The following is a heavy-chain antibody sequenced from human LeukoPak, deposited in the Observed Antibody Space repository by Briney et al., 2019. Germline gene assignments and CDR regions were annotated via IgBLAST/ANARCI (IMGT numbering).Heavy chain of an antibody. V-gene: IGHV3-30-3*01. CDR1: GFTFSTYA. D-gene: IGHD1-26*01. CDR2: ISYDGSNK. Sequence: PGRSLRLSCAASGFTFSTYAMHWVRQAPGKGLEWVAVISYDGSNKDHADSVKGRFTISRDNSENTLYLQMDSLRVEDTAVYYCAREDSEAFDYWGQGTLVTVSS. J-gene: IGHJ4*02. CDR3: AREDSEAFDY.